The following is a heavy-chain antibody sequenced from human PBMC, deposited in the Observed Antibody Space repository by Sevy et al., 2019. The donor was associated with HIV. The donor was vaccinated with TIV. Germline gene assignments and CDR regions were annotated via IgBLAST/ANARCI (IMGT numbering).Heavy chain of an antibody. CDR3: TTEGRYCSGGSCYSEGFDY. J-gene: IGHJ4*02. CDR1: GFTLSNAW. Sequence: GGSLRLSCAASGFTLSNAWMSWVRQAPGKGLEWVGRIKSKTDGWTTDYADYAAPVKGRFTISTNDSQNTLYLQMNSLKTEDTAVYYCTTEGRYCSGGSCYSEGFDYWGQGTLVTVSS. CDR2: IKSKTDGWTTDYA. V-gene: IGHV3-15*01. D-gene: IGHD2-15*01.